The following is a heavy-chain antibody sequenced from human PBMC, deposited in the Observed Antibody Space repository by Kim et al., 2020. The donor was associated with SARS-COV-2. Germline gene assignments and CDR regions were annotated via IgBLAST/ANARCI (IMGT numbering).Heavy chain of an antibody. J-gene: IGHJ5*02. CDR2: INPNSGGT. Sequence: ASVKVSCKGSGYSFTGHYVHWVRQAPGHGLEWMGWINPNSGGTTYAQKFQGRVTMTRDTSISTAYMDLSWLRSDDTAIYYCARDVRLVYFGASAACFDPWGQGTLVTVSS. CDR3: ARDVRLVYFGASAACFDP. D-gene: IGHD3-10*01. CDR1: GYSFTGHY. V-gene: IGHV1-2*02.